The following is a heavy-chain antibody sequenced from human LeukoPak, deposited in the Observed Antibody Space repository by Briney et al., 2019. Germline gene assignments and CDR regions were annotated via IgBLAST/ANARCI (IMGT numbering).Heavy chain of an antibody. CDR3: AKLRGYTDYDYFDY. CDR2: ISGSGGST. D-gene: IGHD4-17*01. Sequence: GGSLRLSCAASGFTFSGYAMSWVRQAPGKGLEWVSAISGSGGSTYYADSVKGRFTISRDNSKTTLYLQMNSLRAEDTAVYYCAKLRGYTDYDYFDYWGQGTLVTVSS. J-gene: IGHJ4*02. V-gene: IGHV3-23*01. CDR1: GFTFSGYA.